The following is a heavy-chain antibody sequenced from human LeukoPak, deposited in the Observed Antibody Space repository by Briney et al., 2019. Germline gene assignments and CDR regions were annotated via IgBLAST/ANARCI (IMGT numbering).Heavy chain of an antibody. V-gene: IGHV1-18*01. CDR1: GYTFTSYG. CDR2: ISAYNGDT. J-gene: IGHJ6*03. Sequence: ASVKVSCKASGYTFTSYGISWVRHAPGQGLEWMGWISAYNGDTNYAQKLQSRVTMTTDTSTSTAYMELRSLRSDDTAVYYCARRSPYYDFWSGYYNAYYYYMDVWGKGTTVTVSS. D-gene: IGHD3-3*01. CDR3: ARRSPYYDFWSGYYNAYYYYMDV.